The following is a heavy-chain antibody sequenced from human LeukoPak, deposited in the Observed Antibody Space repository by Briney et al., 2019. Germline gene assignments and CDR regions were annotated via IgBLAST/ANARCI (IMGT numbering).Heavy chain of an antibody. J-gene: IGHJ4*02. CDR1: GGTFSSYA. D-gene: IGHD1-1*01. V-gene: IGHV1-69*05. CDR3: ASSRQELERGVFDY. CDR2: IIPIFGTA. Sequence: SVKVSCKASGGTFSSYAISWVRQAPGQGLEWMGGIIPIFGTANYAQKFQGRVTITTDESTSTAYMELSSLRSEDTAVYYCASSRQELERGVFDYWGQGTLVTVSS.